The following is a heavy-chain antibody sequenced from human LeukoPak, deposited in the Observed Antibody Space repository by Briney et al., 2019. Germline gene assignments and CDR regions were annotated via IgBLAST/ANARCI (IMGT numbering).Heavy chain of an antibody. J-gene: IGHJ4*02. CDR3: ARDSPLSSGWSTGVY. V-gene: IGHV1-69*05. CDR2: IIPIFGTA. Sequence: SVKVSCKASGGTFSSYAISWVRQAPGQGLEWMGRIIPIFGTANSAQKFQGRVTITTDESTSTAYMELSSLRSEDTAVYYCARDSPLSSGWSTGVYWGQGTLVTVSS. D-gene: IGHD6-19*01. CDR1: GGTFSSYA.